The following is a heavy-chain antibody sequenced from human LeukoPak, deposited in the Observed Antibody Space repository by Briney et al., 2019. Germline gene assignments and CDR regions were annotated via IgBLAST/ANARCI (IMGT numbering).Heavy chain of an antibody. CDR1: GGSISSGSHY. CDR2: IYTSGST. D-gene: IGHD3-10*01. CDR3: ARGPRFGELLWHWFDP. J-gene: IGHJ5*02. V-gene: IGHV4-61*02. Sequence: SETLSLTCSVSGGSISSGSHYWSWIRQPAGKGLEWIGRIYTSGSTNYNPSLKSRVTISVDTSKNQISLKLSSVTAADTAVYYCARGPRFGELLWHWFDPWGQGTLVTVSS.